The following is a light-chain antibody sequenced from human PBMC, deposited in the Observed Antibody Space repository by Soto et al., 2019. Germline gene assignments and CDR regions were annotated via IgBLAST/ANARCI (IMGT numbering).Light chain of an antibody. Sequence: QSVLTQPPSVSGSPGQSVTISCTGPSSDFGTYNGISWYQQPPGTAPKLMIYDVSNRPSGVPDRFSGSKSGNTTSLTISGVQAEDEGDYYCSSYTISLTYVFGTGTKVTVL. CDR3: SSYTISLTYV. V-gene: IGLV2-18*02. CDR2: DVS. CDR1: SSDFGTYNG. J-gene: IGLJ1*01.